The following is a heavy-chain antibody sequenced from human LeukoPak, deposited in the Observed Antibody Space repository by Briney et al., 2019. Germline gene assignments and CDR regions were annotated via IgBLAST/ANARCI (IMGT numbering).Heavy chain of an antibody. J-gene: IGHJ4*02. Sequence: SETLSLTCAVYGGSFSGYYWSWIRQPPGKGLEWIGEINHSGSTNYNPSLKSRVTISVDTSKNQFSLKLSSVTAADTAVYYCARGDIPTGWGQETLVTVSS. CDR3: ARGDIPTG. CDR2: INHSGST. V-gene: IGHV4-34*01. D-gene: IGHD3-9*01. CDR1: GGSFSGYY.